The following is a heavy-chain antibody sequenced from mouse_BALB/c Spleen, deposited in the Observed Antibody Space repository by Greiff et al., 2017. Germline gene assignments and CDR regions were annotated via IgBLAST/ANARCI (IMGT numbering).Heavy chain of an antibody. Sequence: EVQRVESGPGLVKPSQSLSLTCTVTGYSITSDYAWNWIRQFPGNKLEWMGYISYSGSTSYNPSLKSRISITRDTSKNQFFLQLNSVTTEDTATYYCARSEGYYAMDYWGQGTSVTVSA. CDR3: ARSEGYYAMDY. J-gene: IGHJ4*01. V-gene: IGHV3-2*02. CDR2: ISYSGST. CDR1: GYSITSDYA.